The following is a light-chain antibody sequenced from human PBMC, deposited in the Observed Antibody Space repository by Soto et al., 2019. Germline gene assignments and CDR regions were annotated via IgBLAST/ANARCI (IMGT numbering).Light chain of an antibody. CDR3: QKYGSSPQT. V-gene: IGKV3-20*01. CDR1: QTVSQDY. J-gene: IGKJ1*01. Sequence: EIVLTQSPGTLSLSPGERATLSCRASQTVSQDYLAWFQHKPGQAPRLLMFSATSRAADIPDRFSGSGSGTDFTLTISRLEPEDFAVYFCQKYGSSPQTFGQGTRVEIK. CDR2: SAT.